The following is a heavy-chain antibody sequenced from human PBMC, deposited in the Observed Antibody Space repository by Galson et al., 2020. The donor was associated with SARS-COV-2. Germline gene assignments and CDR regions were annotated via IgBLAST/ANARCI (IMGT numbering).Heavy chain of an antibody. CDR2: ISHSGST. V-gene: IGHV4-34*01. CDR3: ARGGIRPIMAFDYYYFYMAV. Sequence: SETLSLTCAVYGGSFSDYSWTWVRQPPGKGLEWIGEISHSGSTNYSPSLKSRVFMSVDTSKNQFSLKLRSVTAADTAVYYCARGGIRPIMAFDYYYFYMAVWGKGTTVTVSS. D-gene: IGHD3-16*01. J-gene: IGHJ6*03. CDR1: GGSFSDYS.